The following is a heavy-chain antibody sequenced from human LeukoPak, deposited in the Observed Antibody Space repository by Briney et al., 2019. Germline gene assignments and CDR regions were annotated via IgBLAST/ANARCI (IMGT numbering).Heavy chain of an antibody. CDR2: IYYSGST. J-gene: IGHJ6*02. D-gene: IGHD3-9*01. CDR3: ARGAGYYDILTGYPYYYGMDV. Sequence: SETLSLTCTVSGGSVSSGSYYWSWIRQPPGKGLEWIGYIYYSGSTNYNPSLKSRVTISVDTSKNQFSLKLSSVTAADTAVYYCARGAGYYDILTGYPYYYGMDVWGQGTLVTVSS. V-gene: IGHV4-61*01. CDR1: GGSVSSGSYY.